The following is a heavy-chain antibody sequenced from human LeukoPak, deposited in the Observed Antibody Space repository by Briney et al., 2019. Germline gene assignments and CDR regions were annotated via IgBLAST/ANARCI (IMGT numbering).Heavy chain of an antibody. J-gene: IGHJ5*02. CDR2: INSDGSST. V-gene: IGHV3-74*01. CDR1: GFTFSNYW. D-gene: IGHD3-22*01. CDR3: ARERTYYYDSSGYKPFDP. Sequence: PGGSLRLSCVGSGFTFSNYWMHWVRQAPGKGLVWVSRINSDGSSTNYADSVKGRFTISRDNAKNTLYLQMNSLRVEDTAVYYCARERTYYYDSSGYKPFDPWGQGTLVTVSS.